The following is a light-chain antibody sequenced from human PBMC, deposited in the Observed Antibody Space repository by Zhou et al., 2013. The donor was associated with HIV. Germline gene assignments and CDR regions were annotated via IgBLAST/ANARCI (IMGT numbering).Light chain of an antibody. J-gene: IGKJ1*01. CDR3: QQYNTYPWT. CDR1: QSISSW. V-gene: IGKV1-5*03. Sequence: DIQMTQSPSTLSASAGDRVTITCRASQSISSWLAWYQQKPGKAPKLLIYKASSLESGVPSRFSGSGSGTEFTLTISSLQPDDSATYYCQQYNTYPWTFGQGTKVDI. CDR2: KAS.